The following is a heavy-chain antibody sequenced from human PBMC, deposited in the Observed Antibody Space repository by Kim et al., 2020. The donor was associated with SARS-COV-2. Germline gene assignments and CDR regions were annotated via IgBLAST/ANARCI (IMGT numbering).Heavy chain of an antibody. Sequence: YADPVKGRFTISRDNPKNTLYLQMNSLRAEDTAVYYCARVEGGDYVNAFDIWGQGTMVTVSS. V-gene: IGHV3-30*03. D-gene: IGHD2-21*02. CDR3: ARVEGGDYVNAFDI. J-gene: IGHJ3*02.